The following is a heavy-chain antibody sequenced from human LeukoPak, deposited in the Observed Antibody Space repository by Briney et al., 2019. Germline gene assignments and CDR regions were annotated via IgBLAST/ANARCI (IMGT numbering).Heavy chain of an antibody. D-gene: IGHD6-6*01. J-gene: IGHJ4*02. V-gene: IGHV3-48*04. CDR1: GFTFSSYS. CDR2: ISSSSSTI. CDR3: ARGPYSSSSGYDY. Sequence: GGSLRLSCAASGFTFSSYSMNWVRQAPGKGLEWVSYISSSSSTIYYADSVKGRFTISRDNAKNSLYLQMNSLRAEDTAVYYRARGPYSSSSGYDYWGQGTLVTVSS.